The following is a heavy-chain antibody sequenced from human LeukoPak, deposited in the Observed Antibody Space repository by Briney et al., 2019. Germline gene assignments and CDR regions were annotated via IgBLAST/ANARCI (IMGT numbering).Heavy chain of an antibody. V-gene: IGHV4-38-2*02. CDR1: GYSISSGYY. D-gene: IGHD1-26*01. J-gene: IGHJ5*02. Sequence: SETLSLTCTVSGYSISSGYYWGWIRQPPGKGLEWTGSIYHSGSTYYNPSLKSRITISVDTSKNQFSLKLSSVTAADTAVYYCARGGSYYGVNWFDPWGQGTLGTVSS. CDR2: IYHSGST. CDR3: ARGGSYYGVNWFDP.